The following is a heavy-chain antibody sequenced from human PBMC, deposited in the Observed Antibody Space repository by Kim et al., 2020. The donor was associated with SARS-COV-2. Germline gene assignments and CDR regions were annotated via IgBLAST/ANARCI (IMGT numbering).Heavy chain of an antibody. CDR2: IKQDGSEK. Sequence: GGSLRLSCAASGFTFSSYWMSWVRQAPGKWLEWVANIKQDGSEKYFVDSVKGRFTISRDNAKNSLYLQMNSLRAEDTAVYYCAREPYGSGKLDWFDPWGQGTLVTVSS. CDR3: AREPYGSGKLDWFDP. J-gene: IGHJ5*02. D-gene: IGHD3-10*01. CDR1: GFTFSSYW. V-gene: IGHV3-7*03.